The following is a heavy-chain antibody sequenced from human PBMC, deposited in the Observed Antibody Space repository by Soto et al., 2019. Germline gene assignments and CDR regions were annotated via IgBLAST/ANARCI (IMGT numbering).Heavy chain of an antibody. CDR1: GYTLTELS. Sequence: AAVKVSCKVSGYTLTELSMHWVRQAPGKGLEWMGGFDPEDGETIYAQKFQGRVTMTEDTSTDTAYMELSSLRSEDTAVYYCATPGYGDPDYYYYGMDVWGQGTPVTVSS. CDR3: ATPGYGDPDYYYYGMDV. J-gene: IGHJ6*02. V-gene: IGHV1-24*01. D-gene: IGHD4-17*01. CDR2: FDPEDGET.